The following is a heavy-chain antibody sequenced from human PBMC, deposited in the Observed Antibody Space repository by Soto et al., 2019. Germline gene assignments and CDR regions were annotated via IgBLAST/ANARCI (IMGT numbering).Heavy chain of an antibody. J-gene: IGHJ4*02. CDR1: GYTFTSYG. CDR2: ISAYSGNT. Sequence: ASVKVSGKASGYTFTSYGISWVRQAPGQGLEWMGWISAYSGNTNYTQKLQGRVTMTTDKSASTDPRELRHFSSDDRAVYYCPLVPFDYGGQGPLVTVSS. D-gene: IGHD2-8*02. CDR3: PLVPFDY. V-gene: IGHV1-18*01.